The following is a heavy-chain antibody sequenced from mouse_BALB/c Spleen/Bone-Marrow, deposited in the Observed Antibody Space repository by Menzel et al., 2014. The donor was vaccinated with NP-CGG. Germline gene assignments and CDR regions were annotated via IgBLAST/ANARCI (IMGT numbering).Heavy chain of an antibody. Sequence: EVKVEESGAGLVRPGASVKLSCTASGFNIKDTYMHWVKQRPEQGLEWIGRIDPANDYTKYDPKFQGTATITADTSSNTAYLQLSSLTSEDTAVYYCATLTGTFDYWGQGTTLAVSS. D-gene: IGHD4-1*01. J-gene: IGHJ2*01. V-gene: IGHV14-3*02. CDR2: IDPANDYT. CDR1: GFNIKDTY. CDR3: ATLTGTFDY.